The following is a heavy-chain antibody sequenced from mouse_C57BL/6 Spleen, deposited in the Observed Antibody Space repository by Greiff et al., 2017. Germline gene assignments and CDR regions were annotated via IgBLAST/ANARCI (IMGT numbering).Heavy chain of an antibody. Sequence: EVMLVESGGDLVKPGGSLKLSCAASGFTFSSYGMSWVRQTPDKRLEWVATISSGGSYTYYPDSVKGRFTISRDNAKNTLYLQMSSLKSEDTAMYYCARHPCITTVVAGDWYFDVWGTGTTVTVSS. D-gene: IGHD1-1*01. CDR3: ARHPCITTVVAGDWYFDV. CDR2: ISSGGSYT. CDR1: GFTFSSYG. J-gene: IGHJ1*03. V-gene: IGHV5-6*01.